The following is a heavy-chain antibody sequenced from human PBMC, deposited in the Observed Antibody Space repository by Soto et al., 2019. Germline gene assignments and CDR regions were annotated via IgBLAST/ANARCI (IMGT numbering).Heavy chain of an antibody. D-gene: IGHD2-2*01. V-gene: IGHV1-69*12. CDR2: IIPIFGTA. CDR1: GGTFSSYA. J-gene: IGHJ6*02. Sequence: QVQLVQSGAEVKKPGSSVKVSCKASGGTFSSYAISWVRQAPGQGLEWMGGIIPIFGTANYAQKFQGRVTITADESTSTAYMELSSLRSEDTAVYYCARDGVLVPAATYYYYGMDVWGQGTTVTVSS. CDR3: ARDGVLVPAATYYYYGMDV.